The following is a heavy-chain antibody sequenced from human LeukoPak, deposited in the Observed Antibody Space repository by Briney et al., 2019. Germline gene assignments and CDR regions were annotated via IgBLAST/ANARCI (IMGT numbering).Heavy chain of an antibody. V-gene: IGHV3-11*01. CDR1: GFIVSSNY. CDR2: ISSSGSTI. Sequence: GGSLRLSCAASGFIVSSNYMSWIRQAPGKGLEWVPYISSSGSTIYYADSVKGRFTISRDNAKNSLYLQMNSLRAEDTAVYYCARERRTANDYWGQGTLVTVSS. J-gene: IGHJ4*02. CDR3: ARERRTANDY.